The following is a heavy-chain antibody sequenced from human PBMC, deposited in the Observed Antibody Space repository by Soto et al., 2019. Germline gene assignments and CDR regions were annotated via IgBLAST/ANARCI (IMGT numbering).Heavy chain of an antibody. CDR1: GFTFSNAW. D-gene: IGHD3-10*01. CDR2: IKSKTDGGTT. V-gene: IGHV3-15*01. J-gene: IGHJ4*02. Sequence: EVQLVESGGGLVKPGGSLRLSCAASGFTFSNAWMSWVRQAPGKGLEWVGRIKSKTDGGTTDYAAPVKGRFTISRDDSNNTLYLQMNSLKTEDTAVYYCTTDYGSGSSSSYYFDYWGQGTLVTVSS. CDR3: TTDYGSGSSSSYYFDY.